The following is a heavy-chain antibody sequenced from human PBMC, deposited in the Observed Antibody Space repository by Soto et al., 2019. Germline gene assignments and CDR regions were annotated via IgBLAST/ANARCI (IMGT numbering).Heavy chain of an antibody. CDR1: GFTFSSYA. D-gene: IGHD2-15*01. CDR2: ISGSGGST. J-gene: IGHJ4*02. CDR3: ARPGYCSGGSCAEVDY. Sequence: EVQLLESGGGLVQPGGSPRLSCAASGFTFSSYAMSWVRQAPGKGLEWVSAISGSGGSTYYADSVKGRFTISRDNSKNTLYLQMNSLRAEDTAVYYCARPGYCSGGSCAEVDYWGQGTLVTVSS. V-gene: IGHV3-23*01.